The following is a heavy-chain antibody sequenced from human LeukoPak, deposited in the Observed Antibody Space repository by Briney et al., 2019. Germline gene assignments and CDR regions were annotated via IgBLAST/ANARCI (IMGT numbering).Heavy chain of an antibody. D-gene: IGHD3-3*01. CDR3: ARDEAPWDFWSGYYAGMDV. J-gene: IGHJ6*02. CDR1: GFTFSDYY. CDR2: ISNSGSTI. Sequence: PGGSLRLSCAASGFTFSDYYMSWIRQAPGKGLEWVSYISNSGSTIYYADSVKGRFTISRDNAKNSLYLQMNSLRAEDTAVYYCARDEAPWDFWSGYYAGMDVWGQGTTVTVSS. V-gene: IGHV3-11*01.